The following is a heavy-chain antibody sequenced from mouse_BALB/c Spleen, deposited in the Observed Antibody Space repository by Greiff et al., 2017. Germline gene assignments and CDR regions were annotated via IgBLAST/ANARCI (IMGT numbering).Heavy chain of an antibody. CDR1: GFNIKDYY. CDR3: NRYQGYYYAMDY. CDR2: IDPENGDT. J-gene: IGHJ4*01. Sequence: EVKLVESGAELVRSGASVKLSCTASGFNIKDYYMHWVKQRPEQGLEWIGWIDPENGDTEYAPKFQGKATMTADTSSNTAYLQLSSLTLEDTAVYYCNRYQGYYYAMDYWGQGTSVTVSS. V-gene: IGHV14-4*02. D-gene: IGHD2-14*01.